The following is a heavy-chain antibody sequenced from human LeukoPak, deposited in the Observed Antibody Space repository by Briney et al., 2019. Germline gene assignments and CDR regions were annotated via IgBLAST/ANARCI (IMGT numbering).Heavy chain of an antibody. Sequence: GGSLRLSCAASGFTFSSYAMSWVRQAPGKGLEWVSAISGGGGSTYYADSVKGRFTISRDNSKNTLYLQMNSLRAEDTAVYYCARSELSPSDFDYWGQGTLVTVSS. CDR2: ISGGGGST. D-gene: IGHD3-10*01. CDR3: ARSELSPSDFDY. CDR1: GFTFSSYA. J-gene: IGHJ4*02. V-gene: IGHV3-23*01.